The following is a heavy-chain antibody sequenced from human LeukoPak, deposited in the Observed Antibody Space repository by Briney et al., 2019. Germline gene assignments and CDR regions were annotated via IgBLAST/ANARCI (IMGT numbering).Heavy chain of an antibody. CDR2: INHSGST. J-gene: IGHJ4*02. V-gene: IGHV4-34*01. D-gene: IGHD6-19*01. CDR1: GGSFSGYY. CDR3: ARGRISGSSGPLCY. Sequence: SGTLSLTCAVYGGSFSGYYWSWIRQPPGKGLEWIGEINHSGSTNYNPSLKSRVTISVDTSKNQFSLKLSSVTAADTAVYYCARGRISGSSGPLCYWGQGTLVTVSS.